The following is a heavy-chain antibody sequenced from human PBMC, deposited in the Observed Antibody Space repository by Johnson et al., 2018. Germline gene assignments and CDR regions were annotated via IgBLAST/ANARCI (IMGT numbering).Heavy chain of an antibody. CDR3: ARTVLVAAATAEYFQH. Sequence: EVQLVETGGGLGQPGGSLRLSCAASGFTFSNFWMSWVRQAPGKGLEWVANIKQDGSERYYVDSVKGRFTISRDNAKNSLYLQMNSLRAEDTAVYYCARTVLVAAATAEYFQHWGRGTLVTVSS. CDR1: GFTFSNFW. J-gene: IGHJ1*01. D-gene: IGHD2-15*01. V-gene: IGHV3-7*01. CDR2: IKQDGSER.